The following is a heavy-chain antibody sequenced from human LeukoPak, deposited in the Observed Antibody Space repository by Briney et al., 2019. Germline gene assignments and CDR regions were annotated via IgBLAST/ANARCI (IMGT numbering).Heavy chain of an antibody. CDR3: HKYYYDSSGSYQLDY. V-gene: IGHV4-34*01. CDR1: GGSFSGYY. Sequence: SETLSLTCAVYGGSFSGYYWSWIRQPPGKGLEWIGEINHSGSTNYNPSLKSRVTISVDTSKNQFSLKLSSVTAADTAVYYCHKYYYDSSGSYQLDYWGQGTLVTVSS. CDR2: INHSGST. J-gene: IGHJ4*02. D-gene: IGHD3-22*01.